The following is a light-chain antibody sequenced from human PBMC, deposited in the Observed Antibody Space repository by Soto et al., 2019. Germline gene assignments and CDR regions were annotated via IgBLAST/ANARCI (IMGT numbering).Light chain of an antibody. CDR2: GAS. CDR1: QTIRSNY. CDR3: QQYGSSPWT. J-gene: IGKJ1*01. V-gene: IGKV3-20*01. Sequence: ETVLTQSPGTLSLSPGERATLSCRASQTIRSNYLAWYRQTPGQAPRLLIYGASNRATGIADRFSDSGSGTDFTLLISRLEPEDFALYYCQQYGSSPWTFGQGTKVEIK.